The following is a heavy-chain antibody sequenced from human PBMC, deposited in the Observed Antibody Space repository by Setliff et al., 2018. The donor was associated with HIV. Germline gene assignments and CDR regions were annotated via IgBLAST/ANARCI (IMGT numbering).Heavy chain of an antibody. Sequence: GGSLRLSCATSGLTFSNCGMHWVRQAPGKGLEWVASIRSDGSNKYYADSVTGRFTISRDDSKNTLYLQMNSLRAEDTAVYYCARGGGQYCSGGSCSSRFHYYYYYMDVWGKGTTVTVSS. CDR3: ARGGGQYCSGGSCSSRFHYYYYYMDV. CDR1: GLTFSNCG. V-gene: IGHV3-30*02. CDR2: IRSDGSNK. J-gene: IGHJ6*03. D-gene: IGHD2-15*01.